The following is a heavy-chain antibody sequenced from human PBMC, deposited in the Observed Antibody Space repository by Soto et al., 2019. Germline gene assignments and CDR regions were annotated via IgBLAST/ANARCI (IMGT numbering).Heavy chain of an antibody. CDR1: GGSISSGGYY. V-gene: IGHV4-31*03. Sequence: QVQLQESGPGLVKPSQTLSLTCTVSGGSISSGGYYWSWIRQHPGKGLEWIGYIYYSGSTYYNPSLKSRVTISVDTSKNHFSLKLSSVAAADTAVYFCARGPDYYYGMDVWGQGTTVTGSS. J-gene: IGHJ6*02. CDR2: IYYSGST. CDR3: ARGPDYYYGMDV.